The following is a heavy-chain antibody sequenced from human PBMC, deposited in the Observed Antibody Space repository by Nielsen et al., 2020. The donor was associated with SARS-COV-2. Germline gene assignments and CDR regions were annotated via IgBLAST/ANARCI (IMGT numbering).Heavy chain of an antibody. J-gene: IGHJ6*02. CDR2: IYPGDSDT. V-gene: IGHV5-51*01. Sequence: KVSCKGSGYSFTSYWIGWVRQMPGKGLEWMGIIYPGDSDTRYSPSFQGQVTISADKSISTAYLQWSSLKASDTAMYYCARSSRWGGYYYGMDVWGQGTTVTVSS. CDR3: ARSSRWGGYYYGMDV. CDR1: GYSFTSYW. D-gene: IGHD4-23*01.